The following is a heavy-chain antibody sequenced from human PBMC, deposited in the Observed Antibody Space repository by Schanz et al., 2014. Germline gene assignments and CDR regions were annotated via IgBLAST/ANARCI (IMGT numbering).Heavy chain of an antibody. J-gene: IGHJ6*02. CDR1: GVSIGGYY. Sequence: QVQLQESGPGLVKPSETLSLTCTVSGVSIGGYYWSWIRQPPGKGLEWIGYIFFSGSTTYNPSFNGRVTISVDIPKTQFALNLSSVTAADTAVYYCARLGVGDKAYYYYGTDVWGQGTTVLVSS. CDR3: ARLGVGDKAYYYYGTDV. CDR2: IFFSGST. V-gene: IGHV4-59*08. D-gene: IGHD1-26*01.